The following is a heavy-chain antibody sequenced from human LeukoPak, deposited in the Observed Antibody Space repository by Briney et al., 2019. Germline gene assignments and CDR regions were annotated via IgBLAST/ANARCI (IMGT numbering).Heavy chain of an antibody. CDR3: ARNQGGSYASYYYYYMDV. CDR2: IKQDGSEK. CDR1: GFTFSSYW. D-gene: IGHD1-26*01. V-gene: IGHV3-7*01. J-gene: IGHJ6*03. Sequence: PGGSLRLSCAASGFTFSSYWMSWVRQAPGKGLEWVANIKQDGSEKYYVDSVKGRFTISRDNAKNSLYLQMNSLRAEDTAVYYCARNQGGSYASYYYYYMDVWGKGTTVTVSS.